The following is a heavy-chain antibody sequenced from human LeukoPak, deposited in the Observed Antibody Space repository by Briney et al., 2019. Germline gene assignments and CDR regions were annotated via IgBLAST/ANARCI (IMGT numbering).Heavy chain of an antibody. Sequence: ASVKVSCKASGYTFTSYYMHWVRQAPGQGLEWMGIIDPSGGSTIYAQKFQGRVTMTRDTSTSIVYMQLSSLRPDDTAFYYCAKATGDWYFDLWGRGTLVTVSS. CDR3: AKATGDWYFDL. J-gene: IGHJ2*01. D-gene: IGHD7-27*01. V-gene: IGHV1-46*01. CDR2: IDPSGGST. CDR1: GYTFTSYY.